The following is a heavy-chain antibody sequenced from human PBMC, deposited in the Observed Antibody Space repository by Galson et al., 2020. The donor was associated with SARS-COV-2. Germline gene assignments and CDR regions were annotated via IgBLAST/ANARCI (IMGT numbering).Heavy chain of an antibody. Sequence: GGSLRLSCAASGFTFSSCPMSWVRQAPGQGLEWVSEIRGSGDTTYYADSVKGRFTISRDTSKNTLYLQMNGLRAEDTAIYYCAKEVPMTGRTDEYFQHWGQGTLVTVSS. V-gene: IGHV3-23*01. J-gene: IGHJ1*01. CDR2: IRGSGDTT. CDR1: GFTFSSCP. CDR3: AKEVPMTGRTDEYFQH. D-gene: IGHD3-9*01.